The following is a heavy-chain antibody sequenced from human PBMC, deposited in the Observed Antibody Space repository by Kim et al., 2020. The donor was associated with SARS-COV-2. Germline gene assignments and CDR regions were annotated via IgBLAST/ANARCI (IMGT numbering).Heavy chain of an antibody. Sequence: SVKVSCKASGFTFTSSAVQWVRQARGQRLEWIGWIVVGSGNTNYAQKFQERVTITRDMSTSTAYMELSSLRSEDTAVYYCAAEERSSSWSGDWGQGTLVTVSS. J-gene: IGHJ4*02. CDR3: AAEERSSSWSGD. V-gene: IGHV1-58*01. CDR1: GFTFTSSA. D-gene: IGHD6-13*01. CDR2: IVVGSGNT.